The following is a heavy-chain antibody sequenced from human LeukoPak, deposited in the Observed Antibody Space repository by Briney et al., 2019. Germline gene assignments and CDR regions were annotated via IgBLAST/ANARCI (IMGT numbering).Heavy chain of an antibody. CDR3: AKGDIVVVAASNDY. CDR1: GFTISNYA. V-gene: IGHV3-23*01. CDR2: LSGSGGST. J-gene: IGHJ4*02. Sequence: GGSLRLSCAASGFTISNYAMSWVRQAPGKGLEWVSALSGSGGSTYYADSVKGRYTISRDNSKNTLYLQMNSLRAEDTAVYYCAKGDIVVVAASNDYWGQGTLVTVSS. D-gene: IGHD2-15*01.